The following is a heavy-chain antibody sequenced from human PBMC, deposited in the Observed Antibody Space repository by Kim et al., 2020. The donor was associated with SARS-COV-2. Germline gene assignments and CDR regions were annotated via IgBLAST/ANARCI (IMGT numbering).Heavy chain of an antibody. J-gene: IGHJ6*02. CDR3: ARDSSFVVASNAYYYGMDV. D-gene: IGHD5-12*01. CDR1: GGSISSYY. Sequence: SETLSLTCTVSGGSISSYYWSWIRQPPGKGLEWIGYIYYSGSTNYNPSLKSRVTISVDTSKNQSSLKLSSGTAADTAVYYCARDSSFVVASNAYYYGMDVWGQGTTVTVSS. V-gene: IGHV4-59*01. CDR2: IYYSGST.